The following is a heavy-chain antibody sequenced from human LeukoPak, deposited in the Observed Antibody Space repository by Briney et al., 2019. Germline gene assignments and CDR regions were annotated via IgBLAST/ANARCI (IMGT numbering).Heavy chain of an antibody. J-gene: IGHJ6*03. CDR3: AAGGVWQQLGYMDV. D-gene: IGHD6-13*01. Sequence: SATLSLTCTVSGYSNSSGYYWGWIRQPPGKGLEWIGSIYHSGSTYYNPSLKSRVTISVDTSKNQFSLKLSSVTAADTAVYYCAAGGVWQQLGYMDVWGKGTTVTVSS. CDR2: IYHSGST. CDR1: GYSNSSGYY. V-gene: IGHV4-38-2*02.